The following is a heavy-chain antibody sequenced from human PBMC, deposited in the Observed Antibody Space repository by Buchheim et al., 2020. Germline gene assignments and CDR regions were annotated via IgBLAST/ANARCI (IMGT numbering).Heavy chain of an antibody. Sequence: EVQLLESGGGLVQPGGSLRLSCRASGFTFSSYAMSWVRQAPGMGLEWVSTMTSSGGNTYYADSVQDRFTVSRDNSKNTLYLQMISLRAEDTAAYYCAKIGHYYGSGNLYYYYGLDVWGQGTT. J-gene: IGHJ6*02. CDR1: GFTFSSYA. D-gene: IGHD3-10*01. CDR3: AKIGHYYGSGNLYYYYGLDV. CDR2: MTSSGGNT. V-gene: IGHV3-23*01.